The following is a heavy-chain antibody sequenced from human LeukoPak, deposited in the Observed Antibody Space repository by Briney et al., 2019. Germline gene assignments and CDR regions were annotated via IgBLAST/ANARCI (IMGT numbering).Heavy chain of an antibody. V-gene: IGHV3-23*01. CDR3: AKNYGTSRPFYDY. CDR2: ISGEGIYT. Sequence: GGSLRLSCAASGFTFSNYAMTWVRQAPGKGLQWVSAISGEGIYTYYIDSVKGRFTTSRVNSKNTLFLQMNSLRADDTAVYYCAKNYGTSRPFYDYWGQGIVVTVSS. CDR1: GFTFSNYA. D-gene: IGHD4-17*01. J-gene: IGHJ4*02.